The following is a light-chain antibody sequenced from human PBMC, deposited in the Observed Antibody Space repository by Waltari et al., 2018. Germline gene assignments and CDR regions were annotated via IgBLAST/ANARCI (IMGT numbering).Light chain of an antibody. CDR3: ASYTSGSTHVA. CDR2: DFS. CDR1: TCAIGPYPI. V-gene: IGLV2-14*01. Sequence: STLPHPPSLSGPPGQSTTPSCLGTTCAIGPYPIVSWYQQFPGKAPKLIIDDFSKRPSGVSNRFSGSKSGDSASLTISGLQVDDEAHYHCASYTSGSTHVAFGGGTQVTVL. J-gene: IGLJ2*01.